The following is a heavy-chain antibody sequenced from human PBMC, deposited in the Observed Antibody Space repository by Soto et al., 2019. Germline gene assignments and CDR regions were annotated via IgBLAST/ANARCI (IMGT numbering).Heavy chain of an antibody. V-gene: IGHV4-31*03. D-gene: IGHD4-17*01. CDR2: IYYSGST. CDR1: CGSINSGGYY. J-gene: IGHJ4*02. Sequence: QLQLQVSGPGLVKPSQTLSLTCTVSCGSINSGGYYWRWIRQHPGKGLEWIGYIYYSGSTYYNPSLKSRFTISVDTSKNQFSLKLSSGTAADTAVYYCARTTRYWGQGTLVPVSS. CDR3: ARTTRY.